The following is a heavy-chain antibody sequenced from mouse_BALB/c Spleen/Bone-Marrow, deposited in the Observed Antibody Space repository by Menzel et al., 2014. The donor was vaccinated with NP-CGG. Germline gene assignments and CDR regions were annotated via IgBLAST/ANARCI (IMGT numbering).Heavy chain of an antibody. CDR1: GYTFSSYW. Sequence: VQRVESGTELMKPGASVKISCKATGYTFSSYWIEWVSQRPGHGLEWIGEILPGSGSTNYNEKFKGKATFTADTSSNAAYMQLSSLTSEDSAVYYCARRGHGFAWFAYWGQGTLVTVSA. D-gene: IGHD1-2*01. V-gene: IGHV1-9*01. CDR3: ARRGHGFAWFAY. J-gene: IGHJ3*01. CDR2: ILPGSGST.